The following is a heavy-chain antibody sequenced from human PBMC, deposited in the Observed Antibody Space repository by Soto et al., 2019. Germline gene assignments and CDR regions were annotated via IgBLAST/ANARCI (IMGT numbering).Heavy chain of an antibody. Sequence: QLRLQESGPRLVKPSETLSLTCTISGASMTSSSYFWGFVRQPPGLGLEWIGTIYYNRSTYYSTSRKRRVAISVDTSKNLFSMSLRSVTAADTAMYYCAITTVPYPDYFDFWGQGALVTVSS. J-gene: IGHJ4*02. V-gene: IGHV4-39*01. D-gene: IGHD3-22*01. CDR3: AITTVPYPDYFDF. CDR2: IYYNRST. CDR1: GASMTSSSYF.